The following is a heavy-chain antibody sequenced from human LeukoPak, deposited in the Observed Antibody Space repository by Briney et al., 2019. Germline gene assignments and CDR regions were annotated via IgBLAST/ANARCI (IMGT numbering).Heavy chain of an antibody. CDR2: IYYSGST. V-gene: IGHV4-39*01. CDR3: ARHPPHSSSWYYFDY. CDR1: GGSISSSSYY. Sequence: SETLSLTCTVSGGSISSSSYYWGWIRQPPGKGLEWIGSIYYSGSTYYNPSLKSRVTISVDTSKNQFSLKLSSVTAADTAVYYCARHPPHSSSWYYFDYWGQGTLVTVSS. D-gene: IGHD6-13*01. J-gene: IGHJ4*02.